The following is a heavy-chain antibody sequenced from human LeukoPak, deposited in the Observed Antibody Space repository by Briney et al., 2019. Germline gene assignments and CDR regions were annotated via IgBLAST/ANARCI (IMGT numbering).Heavy chain of an antibody. D-gene: IGHD6-13*01. Sequence: GGSLRLSCAASGFTFDDYGMSWVRQAPGKGLEWVSGINWNGGSTGYADSVKGRFTISRDNAKNSLYLQMNSLRAEDTALYYCARRAAAEYYYYYMDVWGKGTTVTVSS. CDR1: GFTFDDYG. J-gene: IGHJ6*03. CDR3: ARRAAAEYYYYYMDV. CDR2: INWNGGST. V-gene: IGHV3-20*04.